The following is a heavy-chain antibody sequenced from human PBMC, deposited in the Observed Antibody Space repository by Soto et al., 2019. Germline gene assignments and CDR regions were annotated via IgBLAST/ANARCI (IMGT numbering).Heavy chain of an antibody. CDR2: ISSSSYI. J-gene: IGHJ3*02. CDR3: AREPTRSVKRITIFGVVPNDAFDI. D-gene: IGHD3-3*01. V-gene: IGHV3-21*01. CDR1: GFTFSSYS. Sequence: PGGSLRLSXAASGFTFSSYSMNWVRQAPGKGLEWVSSISSSSYIYYADSVKGRFTISRDNAKNSLYLQMNSLRAEDTAVYYCAREPTRSVKRITIFGVVPNDAFDIWGQGTMVTVSS.